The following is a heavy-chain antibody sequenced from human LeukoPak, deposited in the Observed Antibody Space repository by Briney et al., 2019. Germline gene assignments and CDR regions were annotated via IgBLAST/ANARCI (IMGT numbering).Heavy chain of an antibody. Sequence: GASVKVSCKASGYTFTSYDINWVRQATGQGLEWMGWMNPNSGNTGYARKFQGRVTMTRNTSISTAYMELSSLRSEDTAVYYCAREGAAAGTYYYYYYMDVWGKGTTVTVSS. CDR2: MNPNSGNT. D-gene: IGHD6-13*01. CDR3: AREGAAAGTYYYYYYMDV. J-gene: IGHJ6*03. V-gene: IGHV1-8*01. CDR1: GYTFTSYD.